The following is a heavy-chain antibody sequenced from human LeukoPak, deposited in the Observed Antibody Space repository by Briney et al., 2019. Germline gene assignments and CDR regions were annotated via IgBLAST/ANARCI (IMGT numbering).Heavy chain of an antibody. CDR1: GFTFSSYG. V-gene: IGHV3-33*01. D-gene: IGHD3-22*01. Sequence: GGSLRLSCAASGFTFSSYGMHWVRQAPGKGLEWVAVIWYDGSNKYYADSVKGRFTISRDNSKNTLYLQMNSLRAEDTAVYYCARSLTYYYDSSGYSGWFDPWGQGTLVTVSS. J-gene: IGHJ5*02. CDR3: ARSLTYYYDSSGYSGWFDP. CDR2: IWYDGSNK.